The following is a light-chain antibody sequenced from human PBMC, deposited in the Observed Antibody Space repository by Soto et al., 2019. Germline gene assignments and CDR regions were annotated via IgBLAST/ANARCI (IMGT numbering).Light chain of an antibody. CDR2: GAS. Sequence: AIQMTQSPSSLSASVGDRVTISCRASQGIGNALGWYQQKQGKPPKVLIYGASNLQSGVQPRFSGSGSGTDFNLAISSLQPEDSATYYCLQDINYPWTFGQGTKVDIK. J-gene: IGKJ1*01. V-gene: IGKV1-6*01. CDR1: QGIGNA. CDR3: LQDINYPWT.